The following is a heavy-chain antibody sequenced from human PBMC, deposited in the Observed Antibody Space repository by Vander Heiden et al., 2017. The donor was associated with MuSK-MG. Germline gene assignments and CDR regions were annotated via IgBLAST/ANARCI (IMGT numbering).Heavy chain of an antibody. D-gene: IGHD3-10*01. Sequence: QVQLQESGPGLVKPSETLSLTCAVSGYSISSGYYWGWIRQPPGKGLEFIGSIYQSGYTYSNPSRKSRVTMSVDTSKNQFSLKLSSVTAADTAVYYCGRQGRWAQYHTQIDYWGQGTLVTVSS. J-gene: IGHJ4*02. CDR3: GRQGRWAQYHTQIDY. CDR1: GYSISSGYY. CDR2: IYQSGYT. V-gene: IGHV4-38-2*01.